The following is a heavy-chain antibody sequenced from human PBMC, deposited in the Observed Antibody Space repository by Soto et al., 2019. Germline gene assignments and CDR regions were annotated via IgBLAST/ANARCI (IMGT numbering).Heavy chain of an antibody. J-gene: IGHJ6*02. D-gene: IGHD6-25*01. CDR1: GFTFTSSA. CDR2: IVVGSGNT. V-gene: IGHV1-58*01. CDR3: AAGTAADTYYGMDV. Sequence: GASVKVSCKASGFTFTSSAVQWVRQARGQRLEWIGWIVVGSGNTNYAQKFQERVTITRDMSTSTAYMELSSLRSEDAAVYYCAAGTAADTYYGMDVWGQGTTVTVSS.